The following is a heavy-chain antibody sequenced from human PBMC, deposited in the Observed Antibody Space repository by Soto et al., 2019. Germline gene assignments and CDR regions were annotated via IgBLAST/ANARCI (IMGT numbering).Heavy chain of an antibody. Sequence: PSEDLSLNCTVSGGSFSSGSYAWSWTQNPPRKGLEWIGYVYHTGITSYNTSLKSRASISMDTSKNEFSVNLDSVPAAVTAVYFWARDFAYFHSWGQGT. CDR2: VYHTGIT. J-gene: IGHJ4*02. D-gene: IGHD2-21*01. CDR1: GGSFSSGSYA. CDR3: ARDFAYFHS. V-gene: IGHV4-61*01.